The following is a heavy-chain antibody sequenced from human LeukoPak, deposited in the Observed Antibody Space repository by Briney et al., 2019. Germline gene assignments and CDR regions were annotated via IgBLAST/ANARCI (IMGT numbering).Heavy chain of an antibody. CDR1: GYSFSGYY. J-gene: IGHJ4*02. CDR2: INPNSGGT. V-gene: IGHV1-2*02. D-gene: IGHD5-24*01. Sequence: ASVKVSCKASGYSFSGYYMYWVRQAPGQGLVWMGWINPNSGGTNYAQKFQGRVTMTRDTSISTAYMELSRLRPDDTAVYYCARDIGYNYFDYWGQGTLVTVSS. CDR3: ARDIGYNYFDY.